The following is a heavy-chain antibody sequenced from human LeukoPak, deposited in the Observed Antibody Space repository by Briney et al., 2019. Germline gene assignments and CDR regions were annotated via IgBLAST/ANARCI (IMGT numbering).Heavy chain of an antibody. D-gene: IGHD1-26*01. CDR1: GFTSSSYS. Sequence: GGSLRLSCAASGFTSSSYSMNWARQAPGKGLEWVAVISYDGSNKYYADSVKGRFTISRDNSKNTLYLQMNSLRAEDTAVYYCARSNAYSGSSLWYWGQGTLVTVSS. V-gene: IGHV3-30*03. J-gene: IGHJ4*02. CDR2: ISYDGSNK. CDR3: ARSNAYSGSSLWY.